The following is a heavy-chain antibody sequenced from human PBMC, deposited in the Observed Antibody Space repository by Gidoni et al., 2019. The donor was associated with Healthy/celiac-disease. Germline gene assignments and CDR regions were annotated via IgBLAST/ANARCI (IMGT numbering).Heavy chain of an antibody. V-gene: IGHV3-11*01. Sequence: QVQLVESGGGLVKPGGSLRLSFAASGFTFSDYYMSWIRQAPGRGLEWVSYISSSGSTTYYADSVRGRFTISRDNAKNSMYLQLNSLRAEDTAVYYCARALGAVAAGKEYWGQGTLVTVSS. CDR3: ARALGAVAAGKEY. CDR1: GFTFSDYY. J-gene: IGHJ4*02. CDR2: ISSSGSTT. D-gene: IGHD6-19*01.